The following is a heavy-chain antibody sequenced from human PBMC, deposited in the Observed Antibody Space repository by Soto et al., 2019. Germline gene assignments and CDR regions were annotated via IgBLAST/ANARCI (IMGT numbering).Heavy chain of an antibody. V-gene: IGHV3-23*01. D-gene: IGHD3-22*01. CDR2: ISGSGGST. J-gene: IGHJ5*02. CDR1: GFTFSSYA. CDR3: AKDPLYYYDSSGYYQNWFDP. Sequence: LRLSCAASGFTFSSYAMSWVRQAPGKGLEWVSAISGSGGSTYYADSVKGRFTISRDNSKNTLYLQMNSLRAEDTAVYYCAKDPLYYYDSSGYYQNWFDPWGQGTLVTVSS.